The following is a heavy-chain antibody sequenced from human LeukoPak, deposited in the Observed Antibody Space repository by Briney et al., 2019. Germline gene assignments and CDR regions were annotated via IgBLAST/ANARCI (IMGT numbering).Heavy chain of an antibody. CDR2: IRSDGSDT. J-gene: IGHJ4*02. D-gene: IGHD2/OR15-2a*01. Sequence: GGSLRLSCAASGFTFSDTWMHWVRQTPGKGLVWVSRIRSDGSDTRYAESVKGRFTISRDNAKNTLYLQMNSLRAEDTAVYYCARDWFHAIDYWGQGTLVTVSS. V-gene: IGHV3-74*01. CDR3: ARDWFHAIDY. CDR1: GFTFSDTW.